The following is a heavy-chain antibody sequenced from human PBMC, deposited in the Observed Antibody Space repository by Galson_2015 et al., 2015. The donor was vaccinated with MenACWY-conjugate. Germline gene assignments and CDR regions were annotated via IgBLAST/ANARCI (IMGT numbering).Heavy chain of an antibody. CDR2: FHAANGNT. V-gene: IGHV1-3*01. D-gene: IGHD2-15*01. J-gene: IGHJ5*01. CDR3: AREDEDVRYCRGGSCHPNLAFNWFDP. Sequence: APGQRLEWTGWFHAANGNTKFSQKFQDRVNITTDTSARTAYMDLSSLRSEDTAVYYCAREDEDVRYCRGGSCHPNLAFNWFDPWGQGTLVTVSS.